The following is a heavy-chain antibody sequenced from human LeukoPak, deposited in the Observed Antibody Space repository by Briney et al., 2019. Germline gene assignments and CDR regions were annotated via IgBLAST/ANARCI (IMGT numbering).Heavy chain of an antibody. Sequence: ASVKVSCKASGYTFTSYAMHWVRQAPGQRLEWMGWINAGNGNTKYSQEFQGRATMTRDMSTSTVYMELSSLRSEDTAVYYCATSTGDLDDYYYYYMDVWGKGTTVTVSS. CDR2: INAGNGNT. CDR3: ATSTGDLDDYYYYYMDV. J-gene: IGHJ6*03. D-gene: IGHD4-17*01. V-gene: IGHV1-3*03. CDR1: GYTFTSYA.